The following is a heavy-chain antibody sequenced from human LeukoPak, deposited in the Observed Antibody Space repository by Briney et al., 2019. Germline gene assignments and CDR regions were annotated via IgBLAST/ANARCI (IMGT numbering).Heavy chain of an antibody. D-gene: IGHD3-10*01. J-gene: IGHJ4*02. CDR2: ITGNGASR. CDR1: GFTFSSYA. Sequence: PGGSLRLSCAASGFTFSSYAMNWVRQAPGKGVEWFSTITGNGASRYYVDSVRGRFTISRDNSDNTLSLQMNSLRAEDTAVYYCAKRGFDGSGSYYSRDWGQGTLVTVSS. CDR3: AKRGFDGSGSYYSRD. V-gene: IGHV3-23*01.